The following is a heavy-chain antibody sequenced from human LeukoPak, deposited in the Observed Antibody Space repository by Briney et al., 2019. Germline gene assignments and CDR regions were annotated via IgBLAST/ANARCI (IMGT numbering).Heavy chain of an antibody. J-gene: IGHJ6*03. CDR2: INPNSGGT. CDR1: GYTFTGYC. CDR3: ATGTGANYYYYMDV. D-gene: IGHD3/OR15-3a*01. V-gene: IGHV1-2*02. Sequence: GASVKVSCKASGYTFTGYCMHWVRQAPGQGLEWMGWINPNSGGTNYAQKFQGRVTMTRDTSISTAYMELSRLRSDDTAVYYCATGTGANYYYYMDVWGKGTTVTVSS.